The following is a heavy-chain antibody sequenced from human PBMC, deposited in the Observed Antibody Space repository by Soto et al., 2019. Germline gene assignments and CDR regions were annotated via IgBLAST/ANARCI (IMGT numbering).Heavy chain of an antibody. CDR2: ITDSSDTV. CDR1: GFSFSNYN. D-gene: IGHD3-3*01. CDR3: ARDFGHGYYLDY. Sequence: EVQLVESGGGLVQPGGSLRLSCVASGFSFSNYNMNWVRQAPGKGLEWVSYITDSSDTVHYADSVRGRFTISRDNAESSRYLQMNSLRDEDTAVYFCARDFGHGYYLDYWGRGTLVTVSS. V-gene: IGHV3-48*02. J-gene: IGHJ4*02.